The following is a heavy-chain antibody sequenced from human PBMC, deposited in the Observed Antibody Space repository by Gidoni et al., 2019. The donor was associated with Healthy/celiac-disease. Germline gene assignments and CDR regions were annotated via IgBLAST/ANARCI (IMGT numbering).Heavy chain of an antibody. D-gene: IGHD3-16*02. CDR3: AKDGGSNYDYVWGSYLSDAFDI. V-gene: IGHV3-23*01. J-gene: IGHJ3*02. CDR1: GFTFSRFA. Sequence: EVQLLESGGGLVQPGGSMRLSCSASGFTFSRFAMICVRPAPGKGLEWVSAISGSGGSTYYADSVKGRFNISRDNSKNTLYLQMNSLRAEDTAVYYCAKDGGSNYDYVWGSYLSDAFDIWGQGTMVTVSS. CDR2: ISGSGGST.